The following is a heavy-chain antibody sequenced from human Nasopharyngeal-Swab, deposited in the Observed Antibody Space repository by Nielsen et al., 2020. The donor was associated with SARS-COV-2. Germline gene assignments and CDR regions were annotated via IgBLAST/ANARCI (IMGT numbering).Heavy chain of an antibody. J-gene: IGHJ4*02. Sequence: SLRPSCAASGFTFSSYCMHWVRQAPGKGLEWVAVISYVGSNKYYADSVKGRFTISRDNSKNTLYLQMNSLRAEDTAVYYCAKEQQWLEGFDYWGQGTLVTVSS. D-gene: IGHD6-19*01. CDR1: GFTFSSYC. CDR2: ISYVGSNK. CDR3: AKEQQWLEGFDY. V-gene: IGHV3-30*18.